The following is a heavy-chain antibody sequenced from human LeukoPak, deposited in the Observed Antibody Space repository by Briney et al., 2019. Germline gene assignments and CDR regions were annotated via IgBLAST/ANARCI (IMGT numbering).Heavy chain of an antibody. D-gene: IGHD3-10*01. Sequence: GESLKISCKGSGYSFTTYWIGWVRQMPGKGLELMGIIYPGDSETRYSPSFQGQVTISADKSNSTAYLQWSSLKASDTAMYYCARRYYYGSGSYLYYFDYWGQGTLVTVSS. V-gene: IGHV5-51*01. CDR1: GYSFTTYW. CDR3: ARRYYYGSGSYLYYFDY. J-gene: IGHJ4*02. CDR2: IYPGDSET.